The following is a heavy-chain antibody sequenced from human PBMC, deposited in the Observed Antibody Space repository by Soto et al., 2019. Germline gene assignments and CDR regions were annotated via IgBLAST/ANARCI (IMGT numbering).Heavy chain of an antibody. CDR3: ARGGGSGYSYGWDYYYGVDV. D-gene: IGHD5-18*01. CDR1: GGSISSGGYY. Sequence: PSETLSLTCTVSGGSISSGGYYWSWIRQHPGKGLEWIGYIYYSGSTYYNPSLKSRVTISVDTSKNQFSLKLSSVTAADTAVYYCARGGGSGYSYGWDYYYGVDVWGQGTTVTVSS. CDR2: IYYSGST. V-gene: IGHV4-31*03. J-gene: IGHJ6*02.